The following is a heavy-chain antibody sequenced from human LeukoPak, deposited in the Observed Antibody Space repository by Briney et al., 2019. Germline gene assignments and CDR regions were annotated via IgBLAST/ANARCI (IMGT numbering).Heavy chain of an antibody. Sequence: PGGSLRLSCAASGFTFSNNWMHWVRHAPGKGLVWXSXINRDGSSTNYADSVKGRFTISRDNAKNTLYLQMVSLRAEDTAVYYCARDYCNSTTCYPDYWGQGTLVTVSS. CDR3: ARDYCNSTTCYPDY. CDR2: INRDGSST. V-gene: IGHV3-74*01. J-gene: IGHJ4*02. CDR1: GFTFSNNW. D-gene: IGHD2-2*01.